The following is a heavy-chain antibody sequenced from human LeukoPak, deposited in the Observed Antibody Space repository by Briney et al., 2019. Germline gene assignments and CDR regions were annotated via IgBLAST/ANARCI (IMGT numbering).Heavy chain of an antibody. Sequence: SETLSLTCTVSGGSISSGSYYWSWIRQPAGKGLEWIGRIYTSGSTNYNPSLKSRVTISVDTSKNQFSLKLSSVTAADTAVYYCARDLEMATMGGLDYWGQGTLVTVSS. V-gene: IGHV4-61*02. D-gene: IGHD5-24*01. CDR1: GGSISSGSYY. CDR2: IYTSGST. CDR3: ARDLEMATMGGLDY. J-gene: IGHJ4*02.